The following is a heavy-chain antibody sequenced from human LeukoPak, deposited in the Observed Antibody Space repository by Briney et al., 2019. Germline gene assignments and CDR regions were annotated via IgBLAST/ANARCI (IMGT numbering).Heavy chain of an antibody. CDR1: GFTFSSHW. CDR3: AKDDAWLQYGN. D-gene: IGHD5-24*01. V-gene: IGHV3-7*01. J-gene: IGHJ4*02. Sequence: GGSLRLSCAASGFTFSSHWMSWVRQAPRKGLEWLANIKEDGSEKYYVDSVKGRFTISRDNAKNSLFLQMNSLRAEDTAVYYCAKDDAWLQYGNWGRGTLVTVSS. CDR2: IKEDGSEK.